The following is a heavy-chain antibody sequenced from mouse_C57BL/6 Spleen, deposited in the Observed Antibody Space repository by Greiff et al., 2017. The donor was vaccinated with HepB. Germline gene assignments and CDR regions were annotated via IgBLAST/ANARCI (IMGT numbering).Heavy chain of an antibody. V-gene: IGHV1-61*01. CDR2: IYPSDSET. J-gene: IGHJ4*01. CDR3: ASSPYYYAMDY. CDR1: GYTFTSYW. Sequence: QVQLQQPGAELVRPGSSVKPSCKASGYTFTSYWMDWVKQRPGQGLEWIGNIYPSDSETHYNQKFKDKATLTVDKSSSTAYMQLSSLTSEDSAVYYCASSPYYYAMDYWGQGTSVTVSS.